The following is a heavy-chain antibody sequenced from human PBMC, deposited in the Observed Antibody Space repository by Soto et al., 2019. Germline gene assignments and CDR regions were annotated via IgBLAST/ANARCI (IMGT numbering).Heavy chain of an antibody. CDR1: GYSFSSYW. CDR3: ARNKGYCSSISCYGMDV. V-gene: IGHV5-51*01. D-gene: IGHD2-2*01. Sequence: GESLKISCKGSGYSFSSYWIVWVRQMPGKGLEWMGTIYPGDSDTRYSPSFQGQVTISADKSISTAYLQWNSLKASDTAMYFCARNKGYCSSISCYGMDVWGQGAPVTVYS. CDR2: IYPGDSDT. J-gene: IGHJ6*02.